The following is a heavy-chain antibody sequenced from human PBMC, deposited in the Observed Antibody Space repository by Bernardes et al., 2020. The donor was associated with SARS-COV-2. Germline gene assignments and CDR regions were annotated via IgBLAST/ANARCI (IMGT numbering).Heavy chain of an antibody. J-gene: IGHJ6*02. CDR3: AKCVQGSYAMDV. D-gene: IGHD1-1*01. CDR2: ISGSGGST. Sequence: GGSLRLSCVASGFTFRRTAMTWVRQAPGQGLEWLSGISGSGGSTYYADSVKGRFTISRNNSKDTLYLEMNSLKAEDTAIYYCAKCVQGSYAMDVWGQGTTVTVS. CDR1: GFTFRRTA. V-gene: IGHV3-23*01.